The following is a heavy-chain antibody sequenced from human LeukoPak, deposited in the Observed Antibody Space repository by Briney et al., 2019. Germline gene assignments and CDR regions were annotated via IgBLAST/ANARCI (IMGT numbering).Heavy chain of an antibody. CDR3: ARGKNLAYCGGDCYSGPFDY. D-gene: IGHD2-21*02. Sequence: SETLSLTCTVSGGSISSGSYYWSWIRQPPGKGLEWIGYIYYSGSTYYNPSLKSRVTISVDTSKNQFSLKLSSVTAADTAVYYCARGKNLAYCGGDCYSGPFDYWGQGTLVTVSS. J-gene: IGHJ4*02. CDR2: IYYSGST. V-gene: IGHV4-30-4*01. CDR1: GGSISSGSYY.